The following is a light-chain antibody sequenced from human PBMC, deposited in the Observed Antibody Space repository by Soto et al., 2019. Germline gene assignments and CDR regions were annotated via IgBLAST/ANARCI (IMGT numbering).Light chain of an antibody. CDR1: SGHSSYA. Sequence: QPVLTQSPSASASLGASVKLTCTLSSGHSSYAIAWHQQHPEKGPRYLMNLNSDGSHNKGDGIPDRFSGSSSGAERYLTISSLQSEDDADYYCQTWGTGIWVFGGGTKLTVL. CDR3: QTWGTGIWV. J-gene: IGLJ3*02. CDR2: LNSDGSH. V-gene: IGLV4-69*01.